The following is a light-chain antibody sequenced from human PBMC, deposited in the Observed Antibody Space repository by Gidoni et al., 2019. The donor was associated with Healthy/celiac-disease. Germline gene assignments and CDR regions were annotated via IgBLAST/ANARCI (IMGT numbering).Light chain of an antibody. J-gene: IGKJ4*01. CDR3: QQYYSTPLT. CDR2: WAS. CDR1: QSVLYSSNNKNY. V-gene: IGKV4-1*01. Sequence: DIVMTQSPDSLAVSLDERATINCKSSQSVLYSSNNKNYLAWYQQTPGPPPKLLIYWASTRESGVPDRFSGSGSGTDFTLTISSLQAEDVAVYYCQQYYSTPLTFGGGTKVEIK.